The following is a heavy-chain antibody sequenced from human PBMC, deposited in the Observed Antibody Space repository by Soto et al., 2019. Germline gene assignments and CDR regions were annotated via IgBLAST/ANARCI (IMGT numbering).Heavy chain of an antibody. CDR3: GRTYYYGSGGIDY. D-gene: IGHD3-10*01. J-gene: IGHJ4*02. Sequence: SETLSLTCAVSGGSISSSNWWSWVRQPPGKGLEWIGEIYHSGSTNYNPSLKSRVTISVDKSKNQFSLKLSSVTAADTAVYYCGRTYYYGSGGIDYWGQGTLVTVSS. CDR1: GGSISSSNW. CDR2: IYHSGST. V-gene: IGHV4-4*02.